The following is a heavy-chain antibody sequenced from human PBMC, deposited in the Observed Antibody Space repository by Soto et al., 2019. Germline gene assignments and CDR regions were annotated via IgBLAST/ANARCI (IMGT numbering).Heavy chain of an antibody. V-gene: IGHV3-7*01. CDR3: XXXXXXXXXXXEFDI. J-gene: IGHJ3*02. Sequence: EVQLVESGGGLVQPGGSLRLSCAAYGFTFNNYWMNWVRXXXXXXXXXVGNIKRDGSEEYYVDSVKGRFTISRDNAKXXXXXXXXXXXXXXXXXXXXXXXXXXXXXXXEFDIWGQGTMVTVSS. CDR2: IKRDGSEE. CDR1: GFTFNNYW.